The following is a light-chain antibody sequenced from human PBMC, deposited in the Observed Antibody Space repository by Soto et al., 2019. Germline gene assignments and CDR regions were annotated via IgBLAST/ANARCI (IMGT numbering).Light chain of an antibody. CDR1: SSNIGGTNY. V-gene: IGLV1-47*02. CDR3: ASWDDSLGAVM. J-gene: IGLJ3*02. CDR2: SNN. Sequence: QSVLTQPPSASGTPGQKVFISCSGSSSNIGGTNYAYWYQQLPGAAPKLLMHSNNLRPSGVPERVSGSKFGTAASLAISGLRSEDEAVYYCASWDDSLGAVMFGGGTKLTVL.